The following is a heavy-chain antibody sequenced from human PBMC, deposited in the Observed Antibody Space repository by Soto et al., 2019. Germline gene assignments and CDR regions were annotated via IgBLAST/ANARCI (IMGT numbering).Heavy chain of an antibody. D-gene: IGHD2-8*01. CDR2: ISYDGSNK. J-gene: IGHJ4*02. V-gene: IGHV3-30*03. Sequence: GGSLRLSCAASGFTFSSYGMHWVRQAPGKGLEWVAVISYDGSNKYYADSVKGRFTISRDNSKNTLYLQMNSLRAEDTAVYYCARVNIVLMVYATFDYWGQGTLVTVSS. CDR1: GFTFSSYG. CDR3: ARVNIVLMVYATFDY.